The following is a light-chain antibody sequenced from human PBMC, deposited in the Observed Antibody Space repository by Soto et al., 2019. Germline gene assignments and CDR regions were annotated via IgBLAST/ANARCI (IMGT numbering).Light chain of an antibody. J-gene: IGKJ1*01. Sequence: DIQMTQSPSSVSASVGDRVTITCRASQGISSWLAWYQQKPGEAPKLLIYGASSLQSGVPSRFSGSGSGTDFTLSISSLQPEDFATYFCQQSYITPLTFGQGTKVDIK. CDR3: QQSYITPLT. CDR1: QGISSW. V-gene: IGKV1-12*01. CDR2: GAS.